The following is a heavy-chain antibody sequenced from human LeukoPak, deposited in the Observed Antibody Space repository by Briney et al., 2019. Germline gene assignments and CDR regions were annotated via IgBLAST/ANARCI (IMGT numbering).Heavy chain of an antibody. V-gene: IGHV3-30*18. J-gene: IGHJ4*02. Sequence: PGGSLRLSCAASGFTFSSYGMHWVRQAPGKGLEWVAVISYDGSNKYYADSVKGRFTISRDNSKNTLYLQMNSLRAEDTAVYYCAKTGSYSAFDYWGQGTLVTVSS. CDR1: GFTFSSYG. D-gene: IGHD1-26*01. CDR2: ISYDGSNK. CDR3: AKTGSYSAFDY.